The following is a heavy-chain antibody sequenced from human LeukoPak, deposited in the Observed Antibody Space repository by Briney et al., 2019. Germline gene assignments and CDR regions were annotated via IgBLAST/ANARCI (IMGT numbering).Heavy chain of an antibody. CDR2: IYYRGST. CDR3: ARKGYDFWSGYSHYYGMDV. V-gene: IGHV4-59*01. J-gene: IGHJ6*02. D-gene: IGHD3-3*01. CDR1: GRSISSYY. Sequence: PSETLSLTCTVSGRSISSYYWSWIRQPPGKGLEWLGYIYYRGSTNYNPSLKGLVTISVDTSKTQFSLKLSSVTAADTAVYYCARKGYDFWSGYSHYYGMDVWGQGTTVTVSS.